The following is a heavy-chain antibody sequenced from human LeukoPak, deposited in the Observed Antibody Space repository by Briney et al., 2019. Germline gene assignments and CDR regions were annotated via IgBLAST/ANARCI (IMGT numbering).Heavy chain of an antibody. CDR2: IYYSGTT. CDR3: ARGPKYYDNNGYYNLDY. Sequence: LETLSLTCTVSGGSISSYYWSWIRQPPGKGLEWIGYIYYSGTTNYNPSLKSRVTISIDTSKNQFSLKLSSVTAADTAVYYCARGPKYYDNNGYYNLDYWGPGTLVTVSS. D-gene: IGHD3-22*01. J-gene: IGHJ4*02. V-gene: IGHV4-59*01. CDR1: GGSISSYY.